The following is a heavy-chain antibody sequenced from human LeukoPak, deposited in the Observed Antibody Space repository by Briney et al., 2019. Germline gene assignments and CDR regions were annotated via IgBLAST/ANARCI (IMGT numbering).Heavy chain of an antibody. CDR2: ISDTGGIT. Sequence: PGGSLRLSCVASGFSFSNLAMGWVRRAPGNGLEWVSVISDTGGITYYADSVKGRFTISKDNPRNTLYLQMKSLRVDHTAVYYCAKDARRYSGWYFFDHWGQGTLVTVSS. CDR3: AKDARRYSGWYFFDH. V-gene: IGHV3-23*01. D-gene: IGHD6-19*01. CDR1: GFSFSNLA. J-gene: IGHJ4*02.